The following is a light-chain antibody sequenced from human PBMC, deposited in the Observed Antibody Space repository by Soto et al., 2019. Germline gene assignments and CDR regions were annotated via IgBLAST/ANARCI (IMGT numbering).Light chain of an antibody. Sequence: VLTHSPGTLSLSPWERATLYCRASQSVSSNHLAWYQQKPVQAPRLLIYGGSSRATGIPVRFSGSGSETDFTLTITRLEPEDFAMYYCQQYSSSRTFGQGTKVDI. CDR3: QQYSSSRT. CDR1: QSVSSNH. CDR2: GGS. V-gene: IGKV3-20*01. J-gene: IGKJ1*01.